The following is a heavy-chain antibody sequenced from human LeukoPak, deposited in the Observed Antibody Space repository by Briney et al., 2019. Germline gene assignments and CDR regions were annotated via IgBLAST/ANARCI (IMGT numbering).Heavy chain of an antibody. CDR3: ARATRPAVAVDLPFDY. J-gene: IGHJ4*02. Sequence: PGGSLRLSCAASGFTFSSYAMHWVRQAPGKGLEWVAVISYDGSNKYYADSVKGRFTISRDNSKNTLYLQMNSLRAEDTAVYYCARATRPAVAVDLPFDYWGQGTLVTVSS. CDR1: GFTFSSYA. D-gene: IGHD6-19*01. V-gene: IGHV3-30*04. CDR2: ISYDGSNK.